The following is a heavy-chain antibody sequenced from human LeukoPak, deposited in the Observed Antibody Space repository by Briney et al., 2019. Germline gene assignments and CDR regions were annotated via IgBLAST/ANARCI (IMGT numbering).Heavy chain of an antibody. CDR2: ISGSGGST. CDR1: GFTFSSYA. CDR3: AKDAVGYCSSTSCYDSYTSYFDY. Sequence: GGSLRLSCAASGFTFSSYAMSWVRQAPGKGLEWVSAISGSGGSTYYADSVKSRFTISRDNSKNTLYLQMNSLRAEDTAVYYCAKDAVGYCSSTSCYDSYTSYFDYWGQGTLVTVSS. J-gene: IGHJ4*02. D-gene: IGHD2-2*01. V-gene: IGHV3-23*01.